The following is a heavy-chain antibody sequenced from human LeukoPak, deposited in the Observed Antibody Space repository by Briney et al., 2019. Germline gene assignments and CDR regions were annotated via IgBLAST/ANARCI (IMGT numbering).Heavy chain of an antibody. CDR3: LRDGREQNWFDP. Sequence: SETLSLTCTVCGGSISSCYWSWIRQPPGKGLVGIGYIYYSGSTIYSPSRESRVNISVGTSKNQFSLELGSVAARDPAVYYWLRDGREQNWFDPWGQGTLVTVSS. CDR1: GGSISSCY. J-gene: IGHJ5*02. D-gene: IGHD1-26*01. V-gene: IGHV4-59*01. CDR2: IYYSGST.